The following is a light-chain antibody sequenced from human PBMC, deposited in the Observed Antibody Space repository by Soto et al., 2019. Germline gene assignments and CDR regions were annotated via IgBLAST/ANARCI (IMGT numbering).Light chain of an antibody. Sequence: IQMTQSASSISAALVYRVTITCRASQDISSYLAWYQQKPGKAPNLLIYAASTLQSGVPSRFSGSGSGTEFTLTISSLQPEDSATYYCQQLNTYPRITFGQGTRL. CDR1: QDISSY. V-gene: IGKV1-9*01. J-gene: IGKJ5*01. CDR2: AAS. CDR3: QQLNTYPRIT.